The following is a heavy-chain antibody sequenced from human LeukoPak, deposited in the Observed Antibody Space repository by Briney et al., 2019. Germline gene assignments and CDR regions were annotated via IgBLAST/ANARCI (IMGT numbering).Heavy chain of an antibody. J-gene: IGHJ4*02. CDR2: IIPVHDIT. CDR1: GGTFNSYA. D-gene: IGHD6-13*01. V-gene: IGHV1-69*04. CDR3: ARVMAVRAWQQLVQYYFDY. Sequence: ASVKVSCKASGGTFNSYAFDWVRQAPGQGLEWMGRIIPVHDITNYAQRFQGRVTITADKSTTTVYMELSNLRSEDTAVYYCARVMAVRAWQQLVQYYFDYWGQGTLVTVSS.